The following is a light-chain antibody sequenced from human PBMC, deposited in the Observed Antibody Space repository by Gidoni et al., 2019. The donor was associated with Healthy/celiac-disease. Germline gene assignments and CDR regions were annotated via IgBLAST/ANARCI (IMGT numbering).Light chain of an antibody. CDR3: QQSYSTLVT. J-gene: IGKJ4*01. Sequence: EIKMTQSPSSLSASVGERVTITCRASQSISSYLNWYQQKPGKAPKLLIYAASSLQSAVPSRFSGGGSGTDFTLTISSLQPEDFATYYCQQSYSTLVTFGGGTKVEIK. V-gene: IGKV1-39*01. CDR1: QSISSY. CDR2: AAS.